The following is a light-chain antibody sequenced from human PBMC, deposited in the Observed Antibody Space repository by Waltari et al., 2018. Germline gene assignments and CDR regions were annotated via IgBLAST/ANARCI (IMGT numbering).Light chain of an antibody. CDR2: DVS. V-gene: IGLV2-14*03. CDR1: ASDVGGYTL. J-gene: IGLJ1*01. CDR3: CSYAGYYTFV. Sequence: HSALTQPASVSGSPGQSITISCTGTASDVGGYTLVSWYQQPPGKVPKVIIYDVSIRPSGISSRFSASKSGNTASLTISGLQAEDEADYYCCSYAGYYTFVLGTGTKVTVL.